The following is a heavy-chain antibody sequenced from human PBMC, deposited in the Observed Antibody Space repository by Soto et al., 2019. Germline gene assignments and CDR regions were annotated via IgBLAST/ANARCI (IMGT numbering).Heavy chain of an antibody. D-gene: IGHD5-12*01. V-gene: IGHV1-69*13. J-gene: IGHJ6*02. CDR3: ARGGYSGYDFLLDV. CDR1: GDTFSSYP. CDR2: IIPILDTA. Sequence: ASVKVSCKASGDTFSSYPISWVRQAPGQGLEWMGGIIPILDTANYAQKIQGRVTITADESTSTAYMELSSLRSEDTAVYYCARGGYSGYDFLLDVWGQGTTVTVSS.